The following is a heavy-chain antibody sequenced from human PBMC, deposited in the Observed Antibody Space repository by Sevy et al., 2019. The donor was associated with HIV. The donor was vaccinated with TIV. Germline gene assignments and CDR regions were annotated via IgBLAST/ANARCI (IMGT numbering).Heavy chain of an antibody. Sequence: GGSLRLSCAASEFTFSSYWMSWVRQAPGKGLEWVANIKQDGSEKYYVDSVKGRFTISRDNAKNSLYLQMNSLRAEDTAVYYCARSGGSCHYGMDVWGQGTTVTVSS. CDR3: ARSGGSCHYGMDV. V-gene: IGHV3-7*01. J-gene: IGHJ6*02. D-gene: IGHD2-15*01. CDR1: EFTFSSYW. CDR2: IKQDGSEK.